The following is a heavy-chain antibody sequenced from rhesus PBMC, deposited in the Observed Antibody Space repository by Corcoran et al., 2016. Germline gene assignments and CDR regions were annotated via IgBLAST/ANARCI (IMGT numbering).Heavy chain of an antibody. D-gene: IGHD5-24*01. CDR1: GGSISDSFR. V-gene: IGHV4S10*01. Sequence: QVQLQESGPGVVKPSETLSLTCAVPGGSISDSFRWRWIRQPPGKGLEWIGYIYGRRTSTNDHPSLKSRVTISKDPSKNQFSLKLSSVAAADTAVYHCARHSGPFDYWGQGVLVTVSS. CDR3: ARHSGPFDY. J-gene: IGHJ4*01. CDR2: IYGRRTST.